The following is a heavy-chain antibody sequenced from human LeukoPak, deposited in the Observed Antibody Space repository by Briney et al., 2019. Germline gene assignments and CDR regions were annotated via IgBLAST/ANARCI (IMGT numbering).Heavy chain of an antibody. CDR1: GYTFNNYG. J-gene: IGHJ4*02. V-gene: IGHV1-18*01. Sequence: GASVKLSCKASGYTFNNYGISWVRQAPGQGLEWMGWISAYNGDTSYAQRLQGRVIMTTDTSTSTAYMELRSLRSDDTAVYYCATDATGGATDGFDNWGQGTLVTVSS. D-gene: IGHD1-26*01. CDR3: ATDATGGATDGFDN. CDR2: ISAYNGDT.